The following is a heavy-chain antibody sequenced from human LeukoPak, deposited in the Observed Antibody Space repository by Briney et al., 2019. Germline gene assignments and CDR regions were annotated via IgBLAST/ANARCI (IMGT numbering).Heavy chain of an antibody. D-gene: IGHD3-9*01. Sequence: SETLSLTCAVYGGSFSGDYWSSIRERPGKGLEWSGEINHSGSTNYNPSLKSRVTISVDTSKNQFSLKLSSVTAADTAVYYCARGGLPPGILPGYLTPFDYWGQGTLVTVSS. CDR1: GGSFSGDY. CDR2: INHSGST. J-gene: IGHJ4*02. V-gene: IGHV4-34*01. CDR3: ARGGLPPGILPGYLTPFDY.